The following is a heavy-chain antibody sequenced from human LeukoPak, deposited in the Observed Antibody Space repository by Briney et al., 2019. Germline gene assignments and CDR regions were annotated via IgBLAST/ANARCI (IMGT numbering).Heavy chain of an antibody. CDR1: GFTVISCA. J-gene: IGHJ6*02. D-gene: IGHD4-17*01. Sequence: GGSLRLSCAASGFTVISCAMGWVRRAPWKGVQWVSLISGSDDSRYYADSVKGRFTISRDNAKNTLWLQMHSLRAEDTAVYYCAKGVTTVRIYYHGMDVWGQGTTVTVSS. CDR2: ISGSDDSR. V-gene: IGHV3-23*01. CDR3: AKGVTTVRIYYHGMDV.